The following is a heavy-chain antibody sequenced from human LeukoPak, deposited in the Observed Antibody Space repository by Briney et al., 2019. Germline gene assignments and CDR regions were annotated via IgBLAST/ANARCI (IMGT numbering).Heavy chain of an antibody. CDR3: AKDPYSSSWYYFDY. Sequence: GGSLRLSCAASGFTFSSYAMSWVRQAPGKGLEWVSAISGSGGSTYYADSVKGRFTISRDNSKNTLFLQMNSLRAEDTAVYYCAKDPYSSSWYYFDYWGQGTLVTVSS. V-gene: IGHV3-23*01. D-gene: IGHD6-13*01. CDR1: GFTFSSYA. CDR2: ISGSGGST. J-gene: IGHJ4*02.